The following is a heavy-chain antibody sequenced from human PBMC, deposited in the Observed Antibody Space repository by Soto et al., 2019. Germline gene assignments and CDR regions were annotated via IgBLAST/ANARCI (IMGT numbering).Heavy chain of an antibody. CDR3: ARVGWESSGWSPSGWDV. V-gene: IGHV1-69*13. D-gene: IGHD6-13*01. CDR1: GGTFSSYA. Sequence: SVKVSCKASGGTFSSYAINWVRQAPGQGLEWMGGLIPLFGTTKFAQGFQGRLTITADECSNTAYMELSSMRSEDTAVYYCARVGWESSGWSPSGWDVWGQGTTVTVSS. CDR2: LIPLFGTT. J-gene: IGHJ6*02.